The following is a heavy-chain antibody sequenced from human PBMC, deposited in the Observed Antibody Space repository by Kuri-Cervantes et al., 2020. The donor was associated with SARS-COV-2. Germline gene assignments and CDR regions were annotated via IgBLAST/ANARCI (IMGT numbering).Heavy chain of an antibody. CDR1: GVTFSSYG. D-gene: IGHD6-13*01. CDR2: IRYDGSNK. CDR3: ATSVPVWQQLPYNWFDP. Sequence: GESLKISFAASGVTFSSYGMHWVRQAPGKGLEWVAFIRYDGSNKYYADPVKGRFTISRDNSKNTLYLQMNSLRAEDTAVYYCATSVPVWQQLPYNWFDPWGQGTLVTVSS. V-gene: IGHV3-30*02. J-gene: IGHJ5*02.